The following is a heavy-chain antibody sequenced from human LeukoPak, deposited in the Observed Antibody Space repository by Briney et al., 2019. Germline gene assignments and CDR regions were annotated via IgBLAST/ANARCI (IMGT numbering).Heavy chain of an antibody. J-gene: IGHJ3*02. CDR1: GFTFSSYS. Sequence: GGSLRLSCAASGFTFSSYSMNWVRQAPGKGLQWVSSISSSSSYIYYADSVKGRFTISRDNAKNSLYLQMNSLRAEDTAVYYCARDYYYDSSGYYFGPDAFDIWGQGTMVTVSS. D-gene: IGHD3-22*01. CDR3: ARDYYYDSSGYYFGPDAFDI. V-gene: IGHV3-21*01. CDR2: ISSSSSYI.